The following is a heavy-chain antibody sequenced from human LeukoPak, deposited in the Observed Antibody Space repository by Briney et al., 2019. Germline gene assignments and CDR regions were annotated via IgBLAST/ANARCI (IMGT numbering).Heavy chain of an antibody. D-gene: IGHD3-3*01. J-gene: IGHJ4*02. V-gene: IGHV3-48*01. CDR1: GFTFSSYS. CDR2: ISSSSSTI. CDR3: ARDSITIFGVVNPFDY. Sequence: GGSLRLSCAASGFTFSSYSMNWVRQAPGKGLEWVSYISSSSSTIYYADSVKGRFTISRDNAKNSLYLQMNSLRAEDTAVYYCARDSITIFGVVNPFDYWGQRTLVTVSS.